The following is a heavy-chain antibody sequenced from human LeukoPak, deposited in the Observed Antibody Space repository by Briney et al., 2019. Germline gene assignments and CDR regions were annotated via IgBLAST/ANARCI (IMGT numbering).Heavy chain of an antibody. CDR1: GGSISTYY. Sequence: SETLSLTCAVSGGSISTYYWNWIPQPPGKGLEWIGYIYYSGNANFNPSLKSRVTISVDTSKNQFSLNLTSVTAADTAVYYCARAGYYYDTMGETWGQGILVTVS. CDR2: IYYSGNA. V-gene: IGHV4-59*01. D-gene: IGHD3-22*01. CDR3: ARAGYYYDTMGET. J-gene: IGHJ4*02.